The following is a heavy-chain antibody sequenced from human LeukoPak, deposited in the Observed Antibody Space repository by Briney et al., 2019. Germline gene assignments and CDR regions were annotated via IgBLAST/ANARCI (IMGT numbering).Heavy chain of an antibody. CDR1: GGTFSSYA. D-gene: IGHD5-24*01. Sequence: SVKVSCKASGGTFSSYAISWVRQAPGQGLEWMGGIIPIFGTANYAQKFQGRVTITADESTSTAYMELSSLRSEDTAVYYCAKLDGNNQWGWFDYWGQGTLVTVSS. CDR3: AKLDGNNQWGWFDY. J-gene: IGHJ4*02. V-gene: IGHV1-69*01. CDR2: IIPIFGTA.